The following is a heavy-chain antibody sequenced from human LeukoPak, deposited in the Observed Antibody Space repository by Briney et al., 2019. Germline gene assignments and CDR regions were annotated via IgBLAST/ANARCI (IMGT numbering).Heavy chain of an antibody. CDR3: ASSFGNYALDY. D-gene: IGHD3-10*01. Sequence: SETLSLTCTVSGGSISSYYWSWIRQPPGKGLVWIGYIYYSGSTNYNPSLKSRVTISVDTTKNQFSLKLSSVTAADTAVYYCASSFGNYALDYWGQGTLVTVSS. CDR1: GGSISSYY. V-gene: IGHV4-59*01. CDR2: IYYSGST. J-gene: IGHJ4*02.